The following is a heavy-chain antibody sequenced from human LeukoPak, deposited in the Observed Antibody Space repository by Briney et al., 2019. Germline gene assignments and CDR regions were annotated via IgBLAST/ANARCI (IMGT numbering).Heavy chain of an antibody. CDR1: GFTFSDYG. CDR2: VGWDGSEK. D-gene: IGHD6-19*01. V-gene: IGHV3-30*02. J-gene: IGHJ4*02. CDR3: AKEGASTGWTFGAY. Sequence: GRSLRLSCVASGFTFSDYGMHWLRQAPGKGLEWVAFVGWDGSEKHYGESAKGRFTISRDNSKNTLDLQMNSLRPEDTAVYYCAKEGASTGWTFGAYWGQGTLVTVSS.